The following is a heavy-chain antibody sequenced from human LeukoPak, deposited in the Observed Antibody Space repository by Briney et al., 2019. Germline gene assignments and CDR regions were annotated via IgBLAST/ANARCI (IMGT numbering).Heavy chain of an antibody. Sequence: SETLSLTCIVSGGSISSFSWSWIRQPPGKGLEWIGYIYYSGSTNYNPSLKSRVTISVDTSKNQFSLKLSSVTAADTAVYYCARGGITRGFNYWGQGTLVTVSS. D-gene: IGHD1-14*01. CDR3: ARGGITRGFNY. V-gene: IGHV4-59*01. J-gene: IGHJ4*02. CDR2: IYYSGST. CDR1: GGSISSFS.